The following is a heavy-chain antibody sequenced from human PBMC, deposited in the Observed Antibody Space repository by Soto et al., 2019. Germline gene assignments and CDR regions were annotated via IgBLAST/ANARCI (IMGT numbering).Heavy chain of an antibody. CDR1: GFTFSNAW. D-gene: IGHD3-3*01. CDR3: TTVKDYDFWSGYANYYGMDV. V-gene: IGHV3-15*07. Sequence: EVQLVESGGGLVKPGGSLRLSCAASGFTFSNAWMNWVRQAPGKGLEWVGRIKSKTDGGTTDYAAPVKGRFTISRDESKNTLYLQMNSLKTEDTAVYYCTTVKDYDFWSGYANYYGMDVWGQGTTVTVSS. CDR2: IKSKTDGGTT. J-gene: IGHJ6*02.